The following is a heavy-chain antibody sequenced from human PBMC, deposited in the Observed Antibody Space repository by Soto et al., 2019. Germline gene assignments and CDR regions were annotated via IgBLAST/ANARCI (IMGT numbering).Heavy chain of an antibody. CDR3: ARDITRTVVPYFDF. CDR2: IIPNPAAA. D-gene: IGHD3-10*01. CDR1: GGTFSNYV. V-gene: IGHV1-69*08. Sequence: QVQLVQSGAEVKTPGSSVKVSCKASGGTFSNYVVNWVRQAPRQGRVWMARIIPNPAAANYAQKFQGRVTITADQTTSTSYMELSSLRSEDTAVYYCARDITRTVVPYFDFCCQGTLVTVSS. J-gene: IGHJ4*02.